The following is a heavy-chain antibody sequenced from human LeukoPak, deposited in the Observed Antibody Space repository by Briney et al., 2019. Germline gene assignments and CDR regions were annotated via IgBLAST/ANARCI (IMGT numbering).Heavy chain of an antibody. J-gene: IGHJ3*02. D-gene: IGHD6-6*01. CDR1: GYSISSGYY. CDR3: ARDHGGQLGYDAFDI. Sequence: SETLSLTCTVSGYSISSGYYWGWIRQPPGKGLEWIGSIYHSGSTYYNPSLKSRVTISVDRSKNQFSLKLSSVTAADTAVYYCARDHGGQLGYDAFDIWGQGTMVTVSS. V-gene: IGHV4-38-2*02. CDR2: IYHSGST.